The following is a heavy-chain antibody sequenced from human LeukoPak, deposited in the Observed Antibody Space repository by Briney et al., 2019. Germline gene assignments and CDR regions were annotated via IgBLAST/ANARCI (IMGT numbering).Heavy chain of an antibody. V-gene: IGHV4-31*03. CDR2: IYYSGST. CDR3: SRGLDSRKLGY. J-gene: IGHJ4*02. CDR1: GGSIISGGYY. Sequence: SETLSLTCTVSGGSIISGGYYWSWIRQHPGKGLEWIGYIYYSGSTYYNPSLKSRVTISVDTSKNQFSLNLNSVTAADTAVYFCSRGLDSRKLGYWGQGTLVTVSS. D-gene: IGHD3-22*01.